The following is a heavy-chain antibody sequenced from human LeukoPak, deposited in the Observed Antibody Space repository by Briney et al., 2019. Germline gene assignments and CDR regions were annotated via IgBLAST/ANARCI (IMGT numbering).Heavy chain of an antibody. D-gene: IGHD6-13*01. CDR2: INHSGST. V-gene: IGHV4-34*01. Sequence: SETLSLTCAVYGGSFSGYYGSWIRQPPGKGLEWIGEINHSGSTNYNPSIKSRVTISVDTSKNQFSLILTSVTAADTAVYYCARLYIGGYSRSTNYNWFDPWGQGTLVTVSS. CDR1: GGSFSGYY. J-gene: IGHJ5*02. CDR3: ARLYIGGYSRSTNYNWFDP.